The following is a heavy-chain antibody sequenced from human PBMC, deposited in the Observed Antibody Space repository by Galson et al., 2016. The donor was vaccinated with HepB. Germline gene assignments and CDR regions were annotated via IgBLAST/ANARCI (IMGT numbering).Heavy chain of an antibody. D-gene: IGHD3-16*01. Sequence: SVKVSCKASGYTVTKFGFHRVRQAPGQSLEWMGWINAGNGDTKYSQKFQGRMTITRDSSASTSYMELSRLRSGDTAVYYCASLYGGTPYDYLGFWGQGALVTVSS. V-gene: IGHV1-3*01. CDR1: GYTVTKFG. CDR3: ASLYGGTPYDYLGF. CDR2: INAGNGDT. J-gene: IGHJ4*02.